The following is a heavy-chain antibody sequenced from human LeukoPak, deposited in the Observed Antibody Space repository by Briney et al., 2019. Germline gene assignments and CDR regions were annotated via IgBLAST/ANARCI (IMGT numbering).Heavy chain of an antibody. CDR2: ISYDGSQK. D-gene: IGHD4-23*01. CDR1: GFTFSSYA. J-gene: IGHJ4*02. V-gene: IGHV3-30*04. Sequence: GGSLRLSCAASGFTFSSYAMHWVRQTPGEALEWVAVISYDGSQKYYADSVKGRFTVPRDNSKNTVYLQMNSLRREDTAVYYCARDGGRWLPHEYWGQGTLVTVSS. CDR3: ARDGGRWLPHEY.